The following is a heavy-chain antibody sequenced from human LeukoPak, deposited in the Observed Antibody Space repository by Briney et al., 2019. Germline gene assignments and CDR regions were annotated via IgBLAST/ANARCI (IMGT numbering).Heavy chain of an antibody. Sequence: PSETLSLTCTVSGASIYNNYWGWIRQSPREGLEWIAFIYKRGGGTTDYNPSLESRVTISVDTSKSQFSLNLSSVTAADTAVYYCARADYDFWSGQENWFDPWGQGTLVTVSS. CDR3: ARADYDFWSGQENWFDP. CDR1: GASIYNNY. V-gene: IGHV4-59*01. D-gene: IGHD3-3*01. CDR2: IYKRGGGTT. J-gene: IGHJ5*02.